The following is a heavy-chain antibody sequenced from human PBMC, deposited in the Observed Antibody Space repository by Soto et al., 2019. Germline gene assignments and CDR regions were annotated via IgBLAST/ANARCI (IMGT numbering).Heavy chain of an antibody. CDR1: GYSFTSYW. CDR2: IDPSDSYT. V-gene: IGHV5-10-1*01. Sequence: GESLKISCKGSGYSFTSYWISWVRQMPGKGLEWMGRIDPSDSYTNYSPSFQGHVTISADKSISTAYLQWSSLKASDTAMYYCARYCSGGSCYYYYGMDVWGQGATVTVSS. D-gene: IGHD2-15*01. CDR3: ARYCSGGSCYYYYGMDV. J-gene: IGHJ6*02.